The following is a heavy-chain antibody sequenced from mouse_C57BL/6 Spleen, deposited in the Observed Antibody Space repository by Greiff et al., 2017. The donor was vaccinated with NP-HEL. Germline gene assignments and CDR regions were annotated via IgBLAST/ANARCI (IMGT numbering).Heavy chain of an antibody. Sequence: EVKLMESGGDLVKPGGSLKLSCAASGFTFSSYGMSWVRQTPDKRLEWVATISSGGSYTYYPDSVKGRFTISRDNAKNTLYLQMSSLKSEDTAMYYCARHGADGDFDYWGQGTTLTVSS. CDR2: ISSGGSYT. CDR3: ARHGADGDFDY. CDR1: GFTFSSYG. D-gene: IGHD2-3*01. J-gene: IGHJ2*01. V-gene: IGHV5-6*01.